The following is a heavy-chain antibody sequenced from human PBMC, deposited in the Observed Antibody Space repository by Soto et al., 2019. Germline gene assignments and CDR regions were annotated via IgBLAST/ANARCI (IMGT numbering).Heavy chain of an antibody. D-gene: IGHD3-16*01. Sequence: QVQLQESGPGLVKPSGTLSLTCAVSGDSISTNHWWTWVRQPPGKGLEWIGEVYHSGSTNYNPSPKSRVVISVDMANNLFSLTLTSVPAADTAGDYCASSGGGEDYWGQGTLVTVSS. V-gene: IGHV4-4*02. CDR2: VYHSGST. CDR1: GDSISTNHW. CDR3: ASSGGGEDY. J-gene: IGHJ4*02.